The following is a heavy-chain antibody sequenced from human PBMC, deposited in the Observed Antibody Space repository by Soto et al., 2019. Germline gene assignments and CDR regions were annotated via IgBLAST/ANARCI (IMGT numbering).Heavy chain of an antibody. CDR1: GVSLTTRGMS. CDR2: MEWDDES. J-gene: IGHJ4*01. CDR3: AREYSGNYCSFDF. Sequence: SGATIGNPTHTLTVTCSVAGVSLTTRGMSVTWIRQPPGKALEWLARMEWDDESFYSTSLRTRLTVSKDTSKNQVVLTMTNMDPVDTATYYCAREYSGNYCSFDFWGHGTLVTVS. D-gene: IGHD1-26*01. V-gene: IGHV2-70*04.